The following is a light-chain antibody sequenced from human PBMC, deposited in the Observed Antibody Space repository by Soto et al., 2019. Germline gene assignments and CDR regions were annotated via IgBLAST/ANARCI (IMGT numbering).Light chain of an antibody. J-gene: IGKJ2*01. Sequence: DIQLTQSPSFLSASVGDRVTITCRASQGISSYVAWYQQKPGKVPKALIYAASTLQSGVPSRFSGSGSGTEFTLTISSLQPEDFATYYSQQLNSYPYTFGQGTKLEIK. CDR1: QGISSY. CDR2: AAS. V-gene: IGKV1-9*01. CDR3: QQLNSYPYT.